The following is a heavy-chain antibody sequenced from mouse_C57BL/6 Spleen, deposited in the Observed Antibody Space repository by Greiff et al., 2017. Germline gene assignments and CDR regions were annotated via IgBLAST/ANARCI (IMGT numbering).Heavy chain of an antibody. Sequence: EVQLQQSGAELVRPGASVKLSCTASGFNIQDDYMHWVKQRPEQGLEWIGWIDPENGDTEYASKFQGKATITADTSSNTAYLQLSSLTSEDTAGYYCTTDDGYAMDYWGQGTSVTVSS. CDR1: GFNIQDDY. CDR2: IDPENGDT. D-gene: IGHD2-3*01. V-gene: IGHV14-4*01. CDR3: TTDDGYAMDY. J-gene: IGHJ4*01.